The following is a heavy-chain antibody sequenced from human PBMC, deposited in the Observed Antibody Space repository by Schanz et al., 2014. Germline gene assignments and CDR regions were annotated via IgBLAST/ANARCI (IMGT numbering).Heavy chain of an antibody. D-gene: IGHD5-12*01. J-gene: IGHJ3*02. CDR2: INPSGGST. Sequence: QVQLVQSGAEVKKPGASVKVSCKASGYTFTSYSMHWVRQAPGQGLEWMGMINPSGGSTTYAQKFQGRVTMTRDTSTSTVYMELSSLRSDDTAVYYCARGGGPEDVFDIWGQGTILTVSS. V-gene: IGHV1-46*01. CDR1: GYTFTSYS. CDR3: ARGGGPEDVFDI.